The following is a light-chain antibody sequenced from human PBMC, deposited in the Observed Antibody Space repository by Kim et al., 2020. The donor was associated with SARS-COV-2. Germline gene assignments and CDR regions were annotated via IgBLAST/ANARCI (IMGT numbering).Light chain of an antibody. V-gene: IGLV10-54*01. CDR2: KNG. CDR1: SYNVGNRG. J-gene: IGLJ3*02. CDR3: SAWDSSLSAVV. Sequence: QAGLTQPPSVSWGLGQTATHTCTGNSYNVGNRGAAWLQQHQGHPPKLLSYKNGDRPSGISERLSASRSGNTASLTITGLQPEDEADYYCSAWDSSLSAVVYGGGTRLTVL.